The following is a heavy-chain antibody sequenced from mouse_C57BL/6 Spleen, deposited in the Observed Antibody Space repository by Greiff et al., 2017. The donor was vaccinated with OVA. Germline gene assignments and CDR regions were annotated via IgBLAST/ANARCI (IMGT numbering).Heavy chain of an antibody. J-gene: IGHJ2*01. Sequence: EVKLVESGGGLVKPGGSLKLSCAASGFTFSSYAMSWVRQTPEKRLEWVATISDGGSYTYYPDNVKGRFTISRDNAKNNLYLQMSHLKSEDTAMYYCARSPYYDGSSYIFDYWGQGTTLTVSS. V-gene: IGHV5-4*03. CDR1: GFTFSSYA. CDR3: ARSPYYDGSSYIFDY. D-gene: IGHD1-1*01. CDR2: ISDGGSYT.